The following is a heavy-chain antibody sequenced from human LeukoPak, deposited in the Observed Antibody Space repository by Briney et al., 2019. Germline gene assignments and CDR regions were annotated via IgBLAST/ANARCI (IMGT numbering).Heavy chain of an antibody. D-gene: IGHD3-10*01. V-gene: IGHV3-48*03. CDR1: TFTLSTYE. CDR2: INRDSGAM. CDR3: AREGESYPDLDY. J-gene: IGHJ4*02. Sequence: TGGSLRLSCTSSTFTLSTYEMNWVRQAPGKGLEWISYINRDSGAMYYADSVRARFTISRDNAKNSLYLQMNSLRAEDTAVYYCAREGESYPDLDYWGQGTLVTVSS.